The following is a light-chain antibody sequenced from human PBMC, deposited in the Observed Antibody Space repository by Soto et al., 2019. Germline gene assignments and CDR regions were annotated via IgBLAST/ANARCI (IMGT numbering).Light chain of an antibody. Sequence: GDRVTITCRASQSISSWLAWYQQKPGKAPDLLIYSASTLQSGVPSRFSGSGSGTDFTLTISSLQPEDFATYYCLQDYNYPLTFGGGTKVDIK. J-gene: IGKJ4*01. CDR1: QSISSW. CDR3: LQDYNYPLT. CDR2: SAS. V-gene: IGKV1-6*01.